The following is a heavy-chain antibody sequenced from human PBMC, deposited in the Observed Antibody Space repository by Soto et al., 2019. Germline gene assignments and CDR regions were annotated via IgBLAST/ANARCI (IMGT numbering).Heavy chain of an antibody. CDR2: INPGGSGT. Sequence: PGGSLRLSCAASGFTFSNNPMRWVRQAPGKGLEWVSAINPGGSGTYYADSVKGRFTISRDNSRNTLYLQMDNLRADDSAVYYCAKVVATFYFDYWGQGAQVTVSS. V-gene: IGHV3-23*01. D-gene: IGHD2-21*01. CDR1: GFTFSNNP. CDR3: AKVVATFYFDY. J-gene: IGHJ4*02.